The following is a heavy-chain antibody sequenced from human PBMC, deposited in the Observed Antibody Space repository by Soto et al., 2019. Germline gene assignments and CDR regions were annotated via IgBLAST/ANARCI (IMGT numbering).Heavy chain of an antibody. D-gene: IGHD2-21*01. V-gene: IGHV4-4*02. Sequence: QVQLQESGPGLMKPSGTLSLTCAVSGGSITSNWWSWVRQPPGKGLEWIAEIFHTGSANYNPSLMSRLTISMEKSKNHLSLNLNSVTAADTAVYYCARHIAVSGTRGFDHWGQGTLVTVSS. J-gene: IGHJ4*02. CDR3: ARHIAVSGTRGFDH. CDR1: GGSITSNW. CDR2: IFHTGSA.